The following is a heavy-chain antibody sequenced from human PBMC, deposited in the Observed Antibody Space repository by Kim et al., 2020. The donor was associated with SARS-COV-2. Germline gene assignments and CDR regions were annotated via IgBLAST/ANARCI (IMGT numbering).Heavy chain of an antibody. CDR2: RRT. J-gene: IGHJ4*02. V-gene: IGHV4-59*01. Sequence: RRTHYHPSLKGRVTISINTSKNQFSLELNSVTAADTAVYYCMSYWSGLDYWGQGSLVSVSS. CDR3: MSYWSGLDY. D-gene: IGHD3-3*01.